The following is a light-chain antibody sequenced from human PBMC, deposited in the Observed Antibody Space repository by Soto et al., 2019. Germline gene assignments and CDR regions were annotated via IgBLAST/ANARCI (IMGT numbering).Light chain of an antibody. CDR1: QSVSSN. J-gene: IGKJ1*01. Sequence: EIVMTQSPATLSVSPGERVILSCRASQSVSSNLAWYQQKPGQTPRLLIYGASTRATGLPAMFSGFGSGTEFTLTISSLQSEDFAVYYCRQSNNWPLTFGQETKVELK. V-gene: IGKV3-15*01. CDR2: GAS. CDR3: RQSNNWPLT.